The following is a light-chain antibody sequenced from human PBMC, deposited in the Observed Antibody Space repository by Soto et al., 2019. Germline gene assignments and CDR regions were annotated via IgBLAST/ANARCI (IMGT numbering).Light chain of an antibody. CDR1: NSNIGSNY. J-gene: IGLJ3*02. V-gene: IGLV1-47*01. CDR2: RNN. Sequence: QSVLTQPPSASGTPGQRVTISCCGSNSNIGSNYIYWYQQLPGTAPKLLIYRNNQRPSGVPDRFSGSKSGTSASLAISGLRSGDEADYSCAAWDDSLSGWVFGGGTQLTVL. CDR3: AAWDDSLSGWV.